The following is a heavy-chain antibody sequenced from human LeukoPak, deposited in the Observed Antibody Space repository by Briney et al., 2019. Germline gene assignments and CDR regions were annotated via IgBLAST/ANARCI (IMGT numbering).Heavy chain of an antibody. J-gene: IGHJ6*03. CDR3: ARSPTYYYMDV. CDR1: GFTFTNYV. CDR2: ISYDGTNK. V-gene: IGHV3-30-3*01. Sequence: PGGSLRLSCAASGFTFTNYVIHWVRQPPGKGLEWLAVISYDGTNKYCADSVKGRFTISRDHSKSTVDLQMDSLGGADSAVYYCARSPTYYYMDVWGKGTTVTVSS.